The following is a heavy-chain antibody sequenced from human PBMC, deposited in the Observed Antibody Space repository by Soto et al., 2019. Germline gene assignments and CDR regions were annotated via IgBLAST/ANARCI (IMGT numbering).Heavy chain of an antibody. V-gene: IGHV4-61*01. CDR2: IYYSGST. J-gene: IGHJ6*02. D-gene: IGHD3-3*01. CDR3: ARDRGWSGYYTDYYYGMDV. CDR1: GGSVSSGSYY. Sequence: SETLSLTCTVSGGSVSSGSYYWSWIRQPPGKGLEWIGYIYYSGSTNYNPSLKSRVTISVDTSKNQFSLKLSSVTAADTAVYYCARDRGWSGYYTDYYYGMDVWGQGTTVTVSS.